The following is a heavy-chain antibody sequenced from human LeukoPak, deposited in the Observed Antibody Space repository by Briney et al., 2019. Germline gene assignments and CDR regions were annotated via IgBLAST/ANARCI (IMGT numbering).Heavy chain of an antibody. V-gene: IGHV3-7*01. CDR3: ARTYGDYAGAFPDYFDY. D-gene: IGHD4-17*01. J-gene: IGHJ4*02. Sequence: GGSLRLSCAASGFTFSSYWMSWVRQAPGKWLEWVANIKQDGSEKYYVDSVKGRFTISRDNAKNSLYLQMNSLRAEDTAVYYCARTYGDYAGAFPDYFDYWGQGTLVTVSS. CDR2: IKQDGSEK. CDR1: GFTFSSYW.